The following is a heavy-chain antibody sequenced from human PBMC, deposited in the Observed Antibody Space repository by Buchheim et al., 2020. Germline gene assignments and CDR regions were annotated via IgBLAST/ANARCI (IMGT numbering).Heavy chain of an antibody. J-gene: IGHJ6*02. D-gene: IGHD3-3*01. CDR3: ARTPSGYLSQWYYYGMDV. CDR1: GFTFSSYG. CDR2: IWHDGINK. Sequence: QVQLVESGGGVVQPGRSLRLSCAASGFTFSSYGMHWVRQAPGKGLEWVAVIWHDGINKYYADSVKGRFPISRDNSKHTLYLQMNSLRAEDTAVYYCARTPSGYLSQWYYYGMDVWGQGTT. V-gene: IGHV3-33*01.